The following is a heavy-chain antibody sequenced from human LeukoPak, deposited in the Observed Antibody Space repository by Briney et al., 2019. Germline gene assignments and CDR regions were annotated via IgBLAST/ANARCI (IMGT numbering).Heavy chain of an antibody. CDR1: GFTFSSYW. D-gene: IGHD5-18*01. Sequence: GGSLRLSCAASGFTFSSYWMSWVRQAPGKGLEWVANIKQDGSEKYYVDSVKGRFTISRDNAKNSLYLQMNSLRADDTAVYYCAKDGGTAMVTDAFDIWGQGTMVTVSS. CDR2: IKQDGSEK. V-gene: IGHV3-7*01. J-gene: IGHJ3*02. CDR3: AKDGGTAMVTDAFDI.